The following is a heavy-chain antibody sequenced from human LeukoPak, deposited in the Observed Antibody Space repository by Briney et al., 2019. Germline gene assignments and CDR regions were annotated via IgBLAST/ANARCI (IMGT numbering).Heavy chain of an antibody. V-gene: IGHV3-23*01. CDR1: GFTFNNYA. D-gene: IGHD1-26*01. Sequence: GGSLRLSCAASGFTFNNYAMSWVRQAPGKGLEWVSGISGSGGSTYNAVSVKGRFTISRDNSKNTQYLQMNSLRAEDTAVYYCAKAYSGSYRYFDYWGQGTLVTVSS. CDR2: ISGSGGST. CDR3: AKAYSGSYRYFDY. J-gene: IGHJ4*02.